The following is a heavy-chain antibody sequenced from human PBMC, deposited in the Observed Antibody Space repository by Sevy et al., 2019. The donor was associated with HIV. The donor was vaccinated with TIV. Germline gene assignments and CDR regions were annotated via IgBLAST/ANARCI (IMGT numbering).Heavy chain of an antibody. J-gene: IGHJ3*02. CDR1: GFTFSSYA. V-gene: IGHV3-23*01. D-gene: IGHD1-7*01. CDR2: LSGNGGST. CDR3: AKERIWELGDAFDI. Sequence: GGSLRLSCAASGFTFSSYAMSWVRQAPGKGLEWVSGLSGNGGSTNYADSVKGRFALSRDNSKNTLYLQMNNLRAEDTAIYFCAKERIWELGDAFDIWGQGTMVTVSS.